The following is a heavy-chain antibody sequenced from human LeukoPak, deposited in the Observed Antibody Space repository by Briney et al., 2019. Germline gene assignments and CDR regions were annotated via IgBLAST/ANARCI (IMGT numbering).Heavy chain of an antibody. CDR2: IYYSGST. J-gene: IGHJ4*02. D-gene: IGHD3-16*01. CDR1: GGSISSSSYY. CDR3: ARPARGG. Sequence: SETLSLTCTVSGGSISSSSYYWGWIRQPPGKGLEWIGSIYYSGSTYYNPPLKSRVTISVDTSKNQFSLKLSSVTAADTAVYYCARPARGGWGQGTLVTVSS. V-gene: IGHV4-39*07.